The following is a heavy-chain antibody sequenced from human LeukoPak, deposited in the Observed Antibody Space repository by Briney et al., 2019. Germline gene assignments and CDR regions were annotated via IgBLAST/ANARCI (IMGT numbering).Heavy chain of an antibody. CDR2: INLNGGGT. CDR1: GYTFSDYY. V-gene: IGHV1-2*02. Sequence: ASVKVSCKASGYTFSDYYMHWVRQAPGQGLEWMGWINLNGGGTNYAQKFQGRVTMTRDTSINTAYMELRSLISDDTAVYYRAKSDPPPRWGVLDVWGQGTTITVSS. CDR3: AKSDPPPRWGVLDV. J-gene: IGHJ6*02. D-gene: IGHD4-23*01.